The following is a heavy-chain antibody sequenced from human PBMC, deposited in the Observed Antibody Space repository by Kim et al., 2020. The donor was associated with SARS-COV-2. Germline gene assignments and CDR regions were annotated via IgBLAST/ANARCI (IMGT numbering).Heavy chain of an antibody. CDR1: GGSISSSNW. CDR3: ARERSTYYDSSGYSDY. D-gene: IGHD3-22*01. V-gene: IGHV4-4*02. J-gene: IGHJ4*02. Sequence: SETLSLTCAVSGGSISSSNWWSWVRQPPGKGLEWIGEIYHSGSTNYNPSLKSRVTISVDKSKNQFSLKLSSVTAADTAVYYCARERSTYYDSSGYSDYWGQGTLVTVSS. CDR2: IYHSGST.